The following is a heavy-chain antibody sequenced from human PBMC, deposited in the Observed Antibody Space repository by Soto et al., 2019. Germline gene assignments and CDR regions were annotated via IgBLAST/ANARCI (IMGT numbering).Heavy chain of an antibody. Sequence: PSETLSLTCTVSGGSMSSYYWSWIRQPPGKGLELIGYIYYSGSTNYNPSLKSRVTMSVDTPKNQFSLKLSSVTAADTAVYYCARRGYGPGFPYYYGMDVWGQGTTVTVSS. CDR3: ARRGYGPGFPYYYGMDV. CDR1: GGSMSSYY. CDR2: IYYSGST. D-gene: IGHD3-10*01. V-gene: IGHV4-59*01. J-gene: IGHJ6*02.